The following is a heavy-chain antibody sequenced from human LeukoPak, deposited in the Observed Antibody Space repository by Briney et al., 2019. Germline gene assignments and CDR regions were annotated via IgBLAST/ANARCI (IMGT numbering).Heavy chain of an antibody. J-gene: IGHJ5*02. Sequence: SETLSLTCIVSGGSLNSPNYYWGWIRQPPGKGLEWIGTIYYSGTTYYNPSLRSRLTISVDTSKNQFSLKLTSVTAADTAVYYCARHDYYGSLNWFDPWGQGTLITVSS. CDR1: GGSLNSPNYY. CDR3: ARHDYYGSLNWFDP. CDR2: IYYSGTT. V-gene: IGHV4-39*01. D-gene: IGHD3-10*01.